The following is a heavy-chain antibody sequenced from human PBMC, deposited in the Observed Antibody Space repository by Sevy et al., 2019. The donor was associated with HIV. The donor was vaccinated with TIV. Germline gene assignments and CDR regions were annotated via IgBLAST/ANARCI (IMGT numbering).Heavy chain of an antibody. J-gene: IGHJ4*01. CDR1: GYTFTSYG. CDR3: ARDEDYGGHSGPYYFDY. CDR2: ISAYNGNT. D-gene: IGHD4-17*01. V-gene: IGHV1-18*01. Sequence: ASVKVSCKASGYTFTSYGISWVRQAPGQGLEWMGWISAYNGNTNYARKLQGRVTMTTDTSTSTAYMELRSLRSDDTAVYYCARDEDYGGHSGPYYFDYWGHGTLVTVSS.